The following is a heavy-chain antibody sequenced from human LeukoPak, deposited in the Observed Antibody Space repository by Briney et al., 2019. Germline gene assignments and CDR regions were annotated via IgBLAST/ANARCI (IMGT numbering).Heavy chain of an antibody. Sequence: SVKVSCKASGGTFSSYAISWVRQAPGQGLEWMGGIIPIFGTANYAQKFQGRVTITTDESTSTAYMELSSLRSEDTAVYYCAREGDSSYDYPYFDYWGQGTLVTVSS. V-gene: IGHV1-69*05. D-gene: IGHD5-12*01. J-gene: IGHJ4*02. CDR1: GGTFSSYA. CDR2: IIPIFGTA. CDR3: AREGDSSYDYPYFDY.